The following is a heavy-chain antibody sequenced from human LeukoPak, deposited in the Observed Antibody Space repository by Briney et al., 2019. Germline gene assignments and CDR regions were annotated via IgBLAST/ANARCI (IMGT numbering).Heavy chain of an antibody. V-gene: IGHV3-23*01. CDR1: GFTFSTYA. J-gene: IGHJ4*02. D-gene: IGHD2-2*02. Sequence: GGSLRLSCAASGFTFSTYAMSWVRQTPGRGLEWVSSISDNGGRKFYADSVRGRLTISRDNSSSTLYLQMNSLRADDTAVYYCARSTLSCSTTSCFTGDFDYWGQGTLVTVSS. CDR3: ARSTLSCSTTSCFTGDFDY. CDR2: ISDNGGRK.